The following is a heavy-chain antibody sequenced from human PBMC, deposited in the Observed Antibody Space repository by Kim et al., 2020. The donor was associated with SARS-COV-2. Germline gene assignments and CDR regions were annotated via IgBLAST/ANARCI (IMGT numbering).Heavy chain of an antibody. CDR1: GYTFTSYA. CDR3: ARVNYDFWSGLKNYHYYYMDV. CDR2: INAGNGNT. Sequence: ASVKVSCKASGYTFTSYAMHWVRQAPGQRLEWMGWINAGNGNTKYSQKFQGRVTITRDTSASTAYMELSSLRSEDTAVYYCARVNYDFWSGLKNYHYYYMDVWGKGTTVTVSS. V-gene: IGHV1-3*01. J-gene: IGHJ6*03. D-gene: IGHD3-3*01.